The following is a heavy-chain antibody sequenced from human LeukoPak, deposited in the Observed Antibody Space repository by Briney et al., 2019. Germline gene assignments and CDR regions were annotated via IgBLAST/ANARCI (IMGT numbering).Heavy chain of an antibody. CDR3: PAYSSGGLVY. Sequence: PGGSLRLSCAASGFTFSSYAMHWVRQAPGKGLEWVAVISYDGSNKYYADSVKGRFTISRDNSKNTLYLQMNSLRAEDTAVYYCPAYSSGGLVYWGQGTLVTVSS. V-gene: IGHV3-30-3*01. CDR2: ISYDGSNK. D-gene: IGHD6-19*01. CDR1: GFTFSSYA. J-gene: IGHJ4*02.